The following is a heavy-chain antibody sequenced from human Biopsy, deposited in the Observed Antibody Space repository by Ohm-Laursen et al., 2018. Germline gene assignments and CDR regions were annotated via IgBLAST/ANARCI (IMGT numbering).Heavy chain of an antibody. J-gene: IGHJ4*02. CDR1: GFPFTGFS. CDR3: ARERGRKSIAATDY. Sequence: GSLRLSCAASGFPFTGFSMDWVRQAPGKGLEWVASITSGSSYIYYADSVKGRFTISRDSAQNSLYLQMNNLRVEDTAVYYCARERGRKSIAATDYWGQGVLVTVSS. CDR2: ITSGSSYI. V-gene: IGHV3-21*06. D-gene: IGHD6-6*01.